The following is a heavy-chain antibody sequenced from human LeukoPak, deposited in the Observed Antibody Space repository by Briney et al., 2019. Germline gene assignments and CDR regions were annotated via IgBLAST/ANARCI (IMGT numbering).Heavy chain of an antibody. V-gene: IGHV3-33*01. CDR1: GFXFSSYG. J-gene: IGHJ6*02. Sequence: PGRSLRLSCAASGFXFSSYGMHWVRQAPGKGLEWVAVIWYDGSNKYYADSVKGRFTISRDNSKNTLYLQMNSLRAEDTAVYYCASLYSSSSFYYYGMDVWGQGTTVTVSS. CDR2: IWYDGSNK. CDR3: ASLYSSSSFYYYGMDV. D-gene: IGHD6-6*01.